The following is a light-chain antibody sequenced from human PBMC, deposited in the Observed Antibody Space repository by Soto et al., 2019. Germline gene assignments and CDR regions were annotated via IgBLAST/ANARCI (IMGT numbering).Light chain of an antibody. CDR3: QQRSNXPLTWT. J-gene: IGKJ1*01. CDR2: DAS. V-gene: IGKV3-11*01. Sequence: EIVLTQSPATLSLSPGERATLSCRASQSVSSYLAWYQQKPGQAPRLLIYDASNRATGIPARFSGSGSGTXXXXXXXXXXXXXXXXXYCQQRSNXPLTWTFGQGTKVEIK. CDR1: QSVSSY.